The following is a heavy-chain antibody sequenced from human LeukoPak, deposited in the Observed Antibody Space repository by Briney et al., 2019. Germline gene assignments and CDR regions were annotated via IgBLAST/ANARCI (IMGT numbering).Heavy chain of an antibody. CDR3: AKDAGPNYDFWSGYPTTSYYFDY. Sequence: GGSLRLSCAASGFTFSSYAMSWVRQAPGKGLEWVSAISGSGGSTYYADSVKGRFTISRDNSKNTLYLQMNSLRAEDTAVYYCAKDAGPNYDFWSGYPTTSYYFDYWGQGTLVTVSS. J-gene: IGHJ4*02. CDR1: GFTFSSYA. D-gene: IGHD3-3*01. CDR2: ISGSGGST. V-gene: IGHV3-23*01.